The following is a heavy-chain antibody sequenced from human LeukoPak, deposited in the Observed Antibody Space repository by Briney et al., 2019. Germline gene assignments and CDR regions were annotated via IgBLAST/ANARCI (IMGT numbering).Heavy chain of an antibody. CDR3: AKHLTGTKAFDY. D-gene: IGHD1/OR15-1a*01. Sequence: PGGSLRLSCAASGFTFSSYAMSWVRQTPRKGLEWVSTISDSGDSTNYADSVKGRFTISRDNSKNTLYLQMNSLRAEDTALYYCAKHLTGTKAFDYWGQGTLVTVSS. J-gene: IGHJ4*02. CDR2: ISDSGDST. CDR1: GFTFSSYA. V-gene: IGHV3-23*01.